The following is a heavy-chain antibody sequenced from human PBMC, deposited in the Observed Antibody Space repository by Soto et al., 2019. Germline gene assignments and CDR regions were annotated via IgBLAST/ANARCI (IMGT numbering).Heavy chain of an antibody. CDR3: ARAGITIFGVVTYYFDY. V-gene: IGHV3-30-3*01. D-gene: IGHD3-3*01. CDR1: GFTFSSYA. Sequence: QVQLVESGGGVVQPGRSLRLSCAASGFTFSSYAMHWVRQAPGKGLEWVAVISYDGSNKYYADSVKGRFTISRDNSKNTLYLQMNSLRAEDTAVYYCARAGITIFGVVTYYFDYWGQGTLVTVSS. CDR2: ISYDGSNK. J-gene: IGHJ4*02.